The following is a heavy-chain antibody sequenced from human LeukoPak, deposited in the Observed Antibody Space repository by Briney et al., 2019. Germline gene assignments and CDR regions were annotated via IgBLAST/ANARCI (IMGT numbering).Heavy chain of an antibody. Sequence: GGSLRLSCAASGFTLSTYSMNWVRQAPGKGLEWVSYISSSSSTIYYADSLKGRFTISRDNARKSLYLQMNSLRAEDTAVYYCAKVLLRHELDYWGQGTLVTVSS. J-gene: IGHJ4*02. V-gene: IGHV3-48*01. CDR2: ISSSSSTI. D-gene: IGHD2/OR15-2a*01. CDR1: GFTLSTYS. CDR3: AKVLLRHELDY.